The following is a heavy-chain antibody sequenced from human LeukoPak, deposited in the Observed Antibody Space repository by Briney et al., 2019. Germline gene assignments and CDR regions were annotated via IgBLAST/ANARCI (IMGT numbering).Heavy chain of an antibody. D-gene: IGHD3-10*01. CDR1: GGTFSSYT. CDR3: ASGGHRITMVRGVNFVY. J-gene: IGHJ4*02. V-gene: IGHV1-69*02. Sequence: SVKVSCKASGGTFSSYTISWVRQAPGQGLEWMGRIIPILGIANYAQKFQGRVTITADKSTSTAYMELSSLRSEDTAVYYCASGGHRITMVRGVNFVYWGQGTLVTVSS. CDR2: IIPILGIA.